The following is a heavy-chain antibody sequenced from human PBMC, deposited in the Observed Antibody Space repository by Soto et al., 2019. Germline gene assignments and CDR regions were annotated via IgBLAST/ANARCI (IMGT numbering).Heavy chain of an antibody. CDR3: ARDIAAAGRGGGYYFDY. CDR1: GGSISSYY. J-gene: IGHJ4*02. Sequence: SETLSLTCTVSGGSISSYYWSWIRQPPGKGLEWLGYIYYSGRTNYNPSLKSRDNKSVDTSKNQLSLKLSSVTAADTAVYYFARDIAAAGRGGGYYFDYWGQGTLVTVS. V-gene: IGHV4-59*01. CDR2: IYYSGRT. D-gene: IGHD6-13*01.